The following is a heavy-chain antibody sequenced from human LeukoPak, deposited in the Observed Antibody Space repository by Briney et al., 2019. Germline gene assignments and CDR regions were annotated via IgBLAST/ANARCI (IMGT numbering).Heavy chain of an antibody. V-gene: IGHV3-7*01. CDR3: ARAYNALDV. CDR2: IKPDGSDK. J-gene: IGHJ6*02. CDR1: EFTFSSYW. Sequence: PGGSLRLSCAASEFTFSSYWMNWVRQAPGKGLEWVANIKPDGSDKYYVDSVKGRFTISRDNAKNSLYLQMNSLRAEDTAVYYCARAYNALDVRGQGTTVTVSS.